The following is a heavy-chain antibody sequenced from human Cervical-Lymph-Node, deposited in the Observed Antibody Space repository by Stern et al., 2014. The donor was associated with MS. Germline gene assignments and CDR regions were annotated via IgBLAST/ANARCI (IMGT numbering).Heavy chain of an antibody. CDR3: ARAWGNNNFDY. D-gene: IGHD1/OR15-1a*01. CDR2: ISPDGRST. CDR1: GFTFSSFW. J-gene: IGHJ4*02. V-gene: IGHV3-74*02. Sequence: EVQLVESGGGLVQPGGSLRLSCAASGFTFSSFWMHWVRQGPGKGLVWVSRISPDGRSTNYADSVKGRFTVSRDNAKNTLYVQMNSLRVEDTAVYYCARAWGNNNFDYWGQGTLVTVSS.